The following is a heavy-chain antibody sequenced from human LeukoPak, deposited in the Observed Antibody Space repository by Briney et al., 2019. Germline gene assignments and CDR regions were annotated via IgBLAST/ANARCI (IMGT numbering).Heavy chain of an antibody. CDR2: INPSGGST. J-gene: IGHJ4*02. CDR3: ARPRECSGGSCYADLNDY. D-gene: IGHD2-15*01. V-gene: IGHV1-46*01. CDR1: GYTFTSYH. Sequence: GASVKVSCKASGYTFTSYHMHWVRQAPGQGLEWMGIINPSGGSTSYAQKFQARVTMTRDMSTSTVYMELSSLRSEDTAVYYCARPRECSGGSCYADLNDYWGQGTLVTVSS.